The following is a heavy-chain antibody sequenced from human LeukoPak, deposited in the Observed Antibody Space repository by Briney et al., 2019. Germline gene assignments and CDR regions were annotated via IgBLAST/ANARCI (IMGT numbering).Heavy chain of an antibody. CDR3: ARSLSGSYHGVYFDY. V-gene: IGHV1-18*01. CDR2: ISAYNGNT. J-gene: IGHJ4*02. D-gene: IGHD1-26*01. CDR1: GYTFTSYG. Sequence: ASVKVSCKASGYTFTSYGISWVRQAPGQGLEWMGWISAYNGNTNYAQKLQGRVTMTTDTSTSTAYMELRSLRSDDTAVYYCARSLSGSYHGVYFDYWGQGTLVTVSS.